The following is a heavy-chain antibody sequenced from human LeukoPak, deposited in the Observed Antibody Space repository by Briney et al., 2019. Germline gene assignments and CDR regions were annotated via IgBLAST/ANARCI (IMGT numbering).Heavy chain of an antibody. Sequence: GASVKVSCKASGYTFAAYYIHWVRQAPGQGREWMGWITPNRGGTNFAQKFQGRVTMTRDTSISTAYMELSRLRSDDTAVYYCAGLLLSGTYFDYWGQGTLVTVSS. CDR1: GYTFAAYY. CDR3: AGLLLSGTYFDY. CDR2: ITPNRGGT. J-gene: IGHJ4*02. V-gene: IGHV1-2*02. D-gene: IGHD1-26*01.